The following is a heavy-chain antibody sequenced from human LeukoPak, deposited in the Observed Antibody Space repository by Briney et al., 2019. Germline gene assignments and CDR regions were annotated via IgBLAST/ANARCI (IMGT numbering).Heavy chain of an antibody. J-gene: IGHJ4*02. V-gene: IGHV4-34*01. CDR3: ARGRSSATVSLDY. CDR1: GGSLSGYY. CDR2: INHSGST. D-gene: IGHD2-15*01. Sequence: SETLSLTCAVYGGSLSGYYWSWIRQPPGKGLEWIGEINHSGSTNYNPSLKSRVTISVDTSKIQFSLKLGSVTAADTAVYYCARGRSSATVSLDYWGQGTLVTVSS.